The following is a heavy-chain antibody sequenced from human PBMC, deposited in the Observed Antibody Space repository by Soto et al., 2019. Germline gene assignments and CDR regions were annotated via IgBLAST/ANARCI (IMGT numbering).Heavy chain of an antibody. Sequence: GGSLRLSCAASGFTVSSNYMSWVRQAPGKGLEWVSVIYSGGSTYYADSVKGRFTISRDNSKNTLYLQMNSLRAEDTAVYYCARDKQIVVVPAASPPYYYYMDVWGKGTTVTVSS. CDR2: IYSGGST. J-gene: IGHJ6*03. CDR3: ARDKQIVVVPAASPPYYYYMDV. D-gene: IGHD2-2*01. V-gene: IGHV3-66*01. CDR1: GFTVSSNY.